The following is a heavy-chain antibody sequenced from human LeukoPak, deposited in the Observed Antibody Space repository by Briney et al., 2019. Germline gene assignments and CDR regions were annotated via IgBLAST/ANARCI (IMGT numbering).Heavy chain of an antibody. CDR1: GGTFSNYA. D-gene: IGHD2-2*01. J-gene: IGHJ1*01. CDR3: ARDNYIYCSSSNCPIQH. V-gene: IGHV1-69*13. CDR2: IIPISGTA. Sequence: GASVKVSCKASGGTFSNYAITWVRQAPGQGLEWMGGIIPISGTANYAQKFQGRVTITADESTSTAYMELSSPRSEDTAMYYCARDNYIYCSSSNCPIQHWGQGTLVTVSS.